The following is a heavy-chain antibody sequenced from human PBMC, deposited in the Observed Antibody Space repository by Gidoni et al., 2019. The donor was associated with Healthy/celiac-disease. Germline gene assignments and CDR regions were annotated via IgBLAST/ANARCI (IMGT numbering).Heavy chain of an antibody. CDR1: GGSFSGYY. D-gene: IGHD5-18*01. Sequence: QVQLQQWGAGLLKPSATLSLTCAVYGGSFSGYYWSWIRQPPGKGLEWIGEINHSGSTNYNPSLKSRVTISVDTSKNQFSLKLSSVTAADTAVYYCARVGGYSYPFDYWGQGTLVTVSS. CDR2: INHSGST. J-gene: IGHJ4*02. V-gene: IGHV4-34*01. CDR3: ARVGGYSYPFDY.